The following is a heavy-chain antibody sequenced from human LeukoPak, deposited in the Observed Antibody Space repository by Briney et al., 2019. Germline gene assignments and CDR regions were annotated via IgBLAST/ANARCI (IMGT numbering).Heavy chain of an antibody. D-gene: IGHD3-16*01. CDR2: ISWDGGST. Sequence: GGSLRLSCAASGFTFDDYTMHWVRQAPGKGLEWVSLISWDGGSTYYADSVKGRFTISRDNSKNSLYLQMNSLRTEDTALYYCAKGGRGSGMYYLDYWGQGTLVTVSS. CDR3: AKGGRGSGMYYLDY. CDR1: GFTFDDYT. J-gene: IGHJ4*02. V-gene: IGHV3-43*01.